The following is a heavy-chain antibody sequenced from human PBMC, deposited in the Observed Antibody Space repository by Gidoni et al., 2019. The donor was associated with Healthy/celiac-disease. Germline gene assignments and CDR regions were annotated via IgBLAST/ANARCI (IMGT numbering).Heavy chain of an antibody. CDR1: GSTFTSYG. CDR3: ARVHYDFWSGYFDY. V-gene: IGHV1-18*04. CDR2: ISAYNGNT. J-gene: IGHJ4*02. D-gene: IGHD3-3*01. Sequence: VQLVQSGAEVKKPVASVKVSCKASGSTFTSYGISWVRQAPGQGLEGMGWISAYNGNTNYAQKLQGRVTMTTDTSTSTAYMELRSLRSDDTAVYYCARVHYDFWSGYFDYWGQGTLVTVSS.